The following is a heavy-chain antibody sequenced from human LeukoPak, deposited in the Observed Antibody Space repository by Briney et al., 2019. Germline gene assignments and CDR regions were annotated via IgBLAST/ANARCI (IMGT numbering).Heavy chain of an antibody. D-gene: IGHD1-1*01. CDR3: AGKTGTFDY. CDR1: GGSISSYY. V-gene: IGHV4-34*01. J-gene: IGHJ4*02. CDR2: INHSGST. Sequence: SETLSLTCTVSGGSISSYYWSWIRQPPGKGLEWIGEINHSGSTNYNPSLKSRVTISVDTSKNQFSLKLSSVTAADTAVYYCAGKTGTFDYWGQGTLVTVSS.